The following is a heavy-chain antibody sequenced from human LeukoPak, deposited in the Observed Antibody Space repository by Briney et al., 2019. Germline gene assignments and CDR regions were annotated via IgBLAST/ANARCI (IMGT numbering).Heavy chain of an antibody. J-gene: IGHJ4*02. Sequence: ASVKVSCKASGYTFIGYYIHWVRQAPGQGLEWMGSVNPNSGVTDYAQKFQGRVTMTRDTSISTAYMELTSLRSDDTAVYYCVKGDYYGSGTIIVLWGQGTLVTVSS. V-gene: IGHV1-2*02. D-gene: IGHD3-10*01. CDR3: VKGDYYGSGTIIVL. CDR2: VNPNSGVT. CDR1: GYTFIGYY.